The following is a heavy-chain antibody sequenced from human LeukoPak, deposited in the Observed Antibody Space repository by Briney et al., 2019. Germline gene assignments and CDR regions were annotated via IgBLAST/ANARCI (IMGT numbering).Heavy chain of an antibody. J-gene: IGHJ4*02. CDR3: TTDTFGARDS. D-gene: IGHD3-10*01. CDR1: GYTFSRYW. V-gene: IGHV3-74*01. Sequence: SGGSLRLSSAASGYTFSRYWMHWVRQGPGKGLVWVSRINEDGSSTSYAESVRGRFTISRDNAKNTLYLQMNSLRAEDAAVYYCTTDTFGARDSWGQGTLVTVSS. CDR2: INEDGSST.